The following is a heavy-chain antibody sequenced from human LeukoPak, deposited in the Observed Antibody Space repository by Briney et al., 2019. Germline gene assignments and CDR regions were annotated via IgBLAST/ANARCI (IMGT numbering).Heavy chain of an antibody. V-gene: IGHV3-7*01. Sequence: PGGSLRLSCAASGFTVSDIYITWVRQSPGKGLEWVANIKQDGSEKYYVDSVKGRFTISRDNAKNSLYLQMNSLRAEDTAVYYCARVGSGSSDYWGQGTLVTVSS. CDR3: ARVGSGSSDY. CDR2: IKQDGSEK. CDR1: GFTVSDIY. J-gene: IGHJ4*02. D-gene: IGHD3-10*01.